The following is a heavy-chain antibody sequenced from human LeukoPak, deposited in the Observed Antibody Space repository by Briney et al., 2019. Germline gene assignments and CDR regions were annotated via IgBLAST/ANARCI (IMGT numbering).Heavy chain of an antibody. V-gene: IGHV1-69*13. CDR2: IIPIFGTA. D-gene: IGHD2-21*02. Sequence: SVKVSCKASGGTFSSYAISWVRQAPGQGLEWMGGIIPIFGTANYTQKFQGRVTITADESTNTVYLELSSLRYDDTAVYCCAREPLGCGGDCHFDYWGQGTLVTVSS. CDR1: GGTFSSYA. CDR3: AREPLGCGGDCHFDY. J-gene: IGHJ4*02.